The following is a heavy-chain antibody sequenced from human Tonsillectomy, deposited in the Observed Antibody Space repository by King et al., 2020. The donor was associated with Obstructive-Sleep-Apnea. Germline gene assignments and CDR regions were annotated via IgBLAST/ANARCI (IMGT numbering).Heavy chain of an antibody. D-gene: IGHD3-22*01. CDR3: ARTSAAYYYDSSGYYSHFDY. J-gene: IGHJ4*02. CDR2: IYYSGST. Sequence: VQLQESGPGLVKPSETLSLTCTVSGGSVSSGSYYWSWIRQPPGKGLEWIGYIYYSGSTNYNPSLNSRVTISVDTSKNQFSLKLSSVTAADTAVYYCARTSAAYYYDSSGYYSHFDYWGQGTLVTVSS. V-gene: IGHV4-61*01. CDR1: GGSVSSGSYY.